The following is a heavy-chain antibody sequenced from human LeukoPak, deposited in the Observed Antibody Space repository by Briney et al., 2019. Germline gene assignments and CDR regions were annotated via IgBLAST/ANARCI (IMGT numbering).Heavy chain of an antibody. CDR3: ARGQDIVVVVAATDKFDY. CDR1: GGSISSSSYY. CDR2: INHSGST. D-gene: IGHD2-15*01. V-gene: IGHV4-39*07. J-gene: IGHJ4*02. Sequence: PSETLSLTCTVSGGSISSSSYYWGWIRQPPGKGLEWIGEINHSGSTNYNPSLKSRVTISVDTSKNQFSLKLSSVTAADTAVYYCARGQDIVVVVAATDKFDYWGQGTLVTVSS.